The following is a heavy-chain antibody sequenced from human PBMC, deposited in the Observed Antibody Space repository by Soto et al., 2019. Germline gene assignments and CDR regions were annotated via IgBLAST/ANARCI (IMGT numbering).Heavy chain of an antibody. J-gene: IGHJ4*02. CDR2: IYYSGST. V-gene: IGHV4-59*08. CDR3: ARHGYGSGSYYNALYFDY. CDR1: GGSISSYY. D-gene: IGHD3-10*01. Sequence: SETLSLTCTVSGGSISSYYWIWIRQPPGKGLEWIGYIYYSGSTNYNPSLKSRVTISVDTSKNQFSLKLSSVTAADTAVYYCARHGYGSGSYYNALYFDYWGQGTLVTVSS.